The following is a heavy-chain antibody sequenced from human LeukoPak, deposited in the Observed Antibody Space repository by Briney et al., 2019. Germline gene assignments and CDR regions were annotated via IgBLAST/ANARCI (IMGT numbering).Heavy chain of an antibody. CDR2: LYYSGIT. D-gene: IGHD1-26*01. CDR1: GGSIRSYY. J-gene: IGHJ4*02. CDR3: ASFSGSYYDD. Sequence: SETLSLTCTVSGGSIRSYYWSWIRQPPGKGLEWIGYLYYSGITNYNPSLKSRVTISVDTSKNQFSLKLSSVTAADTAVYHCASFSGSYYDDWGQGTLVTVSS. V-gene: IGHV4-59*01.